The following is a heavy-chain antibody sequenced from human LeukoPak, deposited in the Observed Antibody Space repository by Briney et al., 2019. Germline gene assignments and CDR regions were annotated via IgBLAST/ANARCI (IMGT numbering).Heavy chain of an antibody. D-gene: IGHD3-10*01. J-gene: IGHJ4*02. CDR3: ARASMVRGVIPY. V-gene: IGHV3-7*01. CDR2: IKRDGSEK. Sequence: PGGSLRLSCAASGFTFSDYWMTWVRQAPGKGLEWVANIKRDGSEKYYVDSVKGRFTISRDNAKNSLYLQMNSLRAEDTAVYYCARASMVRGVIPYWGQGTLVTVSS. CDR1: GFTFSDYW.